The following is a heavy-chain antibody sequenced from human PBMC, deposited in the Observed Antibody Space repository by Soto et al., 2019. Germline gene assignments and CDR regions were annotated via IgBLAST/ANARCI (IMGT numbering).Heavy chain of an antibody. CDR1: GFTFSDYY. CDR2: FSSSGATI. Sequence: QVQLVESGGGLVEPRGSLRLSCAASGFTFSDYYMSWIRQAPGKGLEWLSYFSSSGATIYYVDSVKGRFTISRDNAKKSLYLQMDSLRAEDTAVYYCARDGVLATGPIDYWGPGTLVTVSS. J-gene: IGHJ4*02. CDR3: ARDGVLATGPIDY. V-gene: IGHV3-11*01. D-gene: IGHD5-12*01.